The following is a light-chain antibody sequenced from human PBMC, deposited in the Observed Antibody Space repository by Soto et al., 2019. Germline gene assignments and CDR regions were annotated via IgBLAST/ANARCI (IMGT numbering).Light chain of an antibody. V-gene: IGKV3-20*01. CDR1: QSVSSN. Sequence: ERVMTQSPATLSVSPGDRATLSCRASQSVSSNLAWYQQKPGQAPRLLIYGASNRATGIPDRFSGSGSGTDFTLTISRLEPEDFAVYYCQQYGSSGTFGQGTKVDI. J-gene: IGKJ1*01. CDR2: GAS. CDR3: QQYGSSGT.